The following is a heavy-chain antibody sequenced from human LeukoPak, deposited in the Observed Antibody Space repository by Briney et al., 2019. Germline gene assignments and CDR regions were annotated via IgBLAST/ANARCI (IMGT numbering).Heavy chain of an antibody. D-gene: IGHD3-22*01. J-gene: IGHJ6*02. CDR2: ISSSGSTI. CDR3: ASTADPYYYDSSGYYEILGYAMDV. Sequence: GGSLRLSCAASGFTFSDFYMSWIRQAPGKGLEWVSYISSSGSTIYYADSVKGRFTIFRDNAKNSLYLQVNSLRAEDTAVYYCASTADPYYYDSSGYYEILGYAMDVWGQGTTVTVSS. CDR1: GFTFSDFY. V-gene: IGHV3-11*01.